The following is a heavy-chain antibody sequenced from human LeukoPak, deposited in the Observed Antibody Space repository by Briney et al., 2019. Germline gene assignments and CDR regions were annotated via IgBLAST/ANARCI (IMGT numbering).Heavy chain of an antibody. J-gene: IGHJ4*02. V-gene: IGHV1-18*01. CDR3: ARSRGYDSSGYYSH. CDR1: GYTFTSYG. CDR2: ISAYNGNT. D-gene: IGHD3-22*01. Sequence: ASVKVSCKASGYTFTSYGVSWVRQAPGQGLEWMGWISAYNGNTNYAQKLQGRVTMTTDTSTSTAYMELRSLRSDDTAVYCCARSRGYDSSGYYSHWGQGTLVTVSS.